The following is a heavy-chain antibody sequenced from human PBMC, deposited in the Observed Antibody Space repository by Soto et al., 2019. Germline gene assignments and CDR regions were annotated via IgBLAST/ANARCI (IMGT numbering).Heavy chain of an antibody. CDR2: IIPIFGTA. CDR3: ARESPDYCLRGNTGYGNFDS. Sequence: SVKVSCKASGGTFSSYAISWVRQAPGQGLEWMGGIIPIFGTANYAQKFQGRVTITADESTSTAYMELSSLRSEDTAVYYCARESPDYCLRGNTGYGNFDSWGQGTLVTVSS. V-gene: IGHV1-69*13. J-gene: IGHJ4*02. D-gene: IGHD5-12*01. CDR1: GGTFSSYA.